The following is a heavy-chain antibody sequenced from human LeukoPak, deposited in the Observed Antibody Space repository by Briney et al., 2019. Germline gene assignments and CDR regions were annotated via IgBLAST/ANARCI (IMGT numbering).Heavy chain of an antibody. CDR3: AKCRLSSSGSADY. CDR1: GYTFTSYY. J-gene: IGHJ4*02. Sequence: ASVKVSCKASGYTFTSYYMHWVRQAPGLGLEWMGKINPSGGNTAYAQKFQGGVTMTRDTSTSTVYMELTSLRSDDTAVYYCAKCRLSSSGSADYWGQGTLVTVSS. V-gene: IGHV1-46*01. CDR2: INPSGGNT. D-gene: IGHD6-19*01.